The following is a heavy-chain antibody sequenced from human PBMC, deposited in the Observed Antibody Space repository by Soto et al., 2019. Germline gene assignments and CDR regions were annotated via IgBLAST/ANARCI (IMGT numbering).Heavy chain of an antibody. Sequence: SETLSLTCTVSGGSISSGGYYWSWIRQHPGKGLEWIGYIYYSGSTYYNPSLKSRVTISVDTSKNQFSLKLSSVTAADTAVYYSARRAPRGPTATPFFREYRGPGTLGTVSS. CDR3: ARRAPRGPTATPFFREY. CDR2: IYYSGST. D-gene: IGHD4-17*01. V-gene: IGHV4-31*03. CDR1: GGSISSGGYY. J-gene: IGHJ4*02.